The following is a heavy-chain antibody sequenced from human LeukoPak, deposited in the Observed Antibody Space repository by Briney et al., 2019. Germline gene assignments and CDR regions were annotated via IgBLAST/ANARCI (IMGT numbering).Heavy chain of an antibody. CDR1: GYAFTGYY. Sequence: ASVKVSCKASGYAFTGYYMHWVRQAPGQGLEWMGWINPNSGGTNYAQKLQGRVTMTTDTSTSTAYMELRSLRSDDTAVYYCARHMVRGVIIPRDWFDPWGQGTLVTVSS. D-gene: IGHD3-10*01. CDR2: INPNSGGT. V-gene: IGHV1-2*02. CDR3: ARHMVRGVIIPRDWFDP. J-gene: IGHJ5*02.